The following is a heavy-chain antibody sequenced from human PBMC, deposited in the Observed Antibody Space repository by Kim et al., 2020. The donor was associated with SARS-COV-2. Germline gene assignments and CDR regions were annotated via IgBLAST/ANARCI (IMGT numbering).Heavy chain of an antibody. D-gene: IGHD6-6*01. CDR3: ARGSIAADEFFDY. CDR2: ISSSSSYI. CDR1: GFTFSSYS. Sequence: GGSLRLSCAASGFTFSSYSMNWVRQAPGKGLEWVSSISSSSSYIYYADSVKGRFTISRDNAKNSLYLQMNSLRAEDTAVYYCARGSIAADEFFDYWGQGTLVTVSS. V-gene: IGHV3-21*01. J-gene: IGHJ4*02.